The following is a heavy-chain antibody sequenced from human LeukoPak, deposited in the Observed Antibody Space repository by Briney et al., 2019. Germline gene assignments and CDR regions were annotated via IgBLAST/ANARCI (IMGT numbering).Heavy chain of an antibody. V-gene: IGHV1-18*01. D-gene: IGHD3-9*01. CDR1: GYTFTSYG. CDR3: ARDCYSMELRYFDWLLSYYYGMDV. J-gene: IGHJ6*02. Sequence: GASVKVSCKASGYTFTSYGISWVRQAPGQGLEWMGWISAYNGNTNYAQKLQGRVTTTTDTSTSTAYMELRSLRSDDTAVYYCARDCYSMELRYFDWLLSYYYGMDVWGQGTTVTVSS. CDR2: ISAYNGNT.